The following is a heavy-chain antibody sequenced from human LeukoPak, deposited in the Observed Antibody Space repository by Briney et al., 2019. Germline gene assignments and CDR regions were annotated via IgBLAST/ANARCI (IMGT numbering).Heavy chain of an antibody. CDR3: ARALFRGSSRFDY. CDR1: GYTFTDNY. D-gene: IGHD1-26*01. Sequence: ASVKVSCKAPGYTFTDNYIHWVRQAPGQGLEWMGRINPNSGATNYAQNFLGRVTMARDTSISTAYMELNSLTSDDTAVYYCARALFRGSSRFDYWGQGTLVIVSS. CDR2: INPNSGAT. V-gene: IGHV1-2*06. J-gene: IGHJ4*02.